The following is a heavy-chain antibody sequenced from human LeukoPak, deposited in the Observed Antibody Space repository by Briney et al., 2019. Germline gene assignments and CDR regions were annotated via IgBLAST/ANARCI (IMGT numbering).Heavy chain of an antibody. CDR2: INPKSGGT. J-gene: IGHJ4*02. D-gene: IGHD2-15*01. Sequence: EASVTVSCLASGYTFTDYYIHWVRQAPGQGLEWMGWINPKSGGTNLAQKFQGRVTMTRDTSISKAYMELSRLTSDDRAFYYCARYCFGGSCYSLTSFDYWGQGTLVTVSS. CDR3: ARYCFGGSCYSLTSFDY. CDR1: GYTFTDYY. V-gene: IGHV1-2*02.